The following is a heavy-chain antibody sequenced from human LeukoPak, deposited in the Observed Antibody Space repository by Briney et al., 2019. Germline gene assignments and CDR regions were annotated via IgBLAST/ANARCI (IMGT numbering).Heavy chain of an antibody. CDR3: ARVVGRYSSGWYAAFDI. V-gene: IGHV3-48*03. D-gene: IGHD6-19*01. Sequence: GGSLRLSCAASGFTFSSYEMNWVRQAPGKGLEWVSYISSSGSTIYYADSVKGRFTISRDNSKNTLYLQMNSLRAEDTAVYYCARVVGRYSSGWYAAFDIWGQGTMVTVSS. CDR1: GFTFSSYE. CDR2: ISSSGSTI. J-gene: IGHJ3*02.